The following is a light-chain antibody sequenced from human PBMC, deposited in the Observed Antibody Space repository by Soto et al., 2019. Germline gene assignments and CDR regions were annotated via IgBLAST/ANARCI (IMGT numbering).Light chain of an antibody. CDR3: HQYHLWPWT. Sequence: ETVLTQSPATLSVSRGERGTLSSRASLSMSTHLAWYQKKPGQAHGLLIYGASTRATGIPARFSGSGSGTEFTLTSSSLKSEDFAVYYCHQYHLWPWTFGQGTKVDIK. CDR2: GAS. V-gene: IGKV3D-15*01. J-gene: IGKJ1*01. CDR1: LSMSTH.